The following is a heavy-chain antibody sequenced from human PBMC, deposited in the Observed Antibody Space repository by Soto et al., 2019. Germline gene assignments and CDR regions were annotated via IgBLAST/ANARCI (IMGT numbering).Heavy chain of an antibody. V-gene: IGHV3-23*01. D-gene: IGHD1-7*01. CDR3: AKRPLELHMYDY. CDR2: IIGSGGTT. Sequence: GGSLRLSCTASGVIFRNYVMTWVRQAPGKGLEWVSSIIGSGGTTYYTDSVKGRFTISRDNSKNTLFLQINSLRAEDTAVYYCAKRPLELHMYDYWGQGTLVTVSS. CDR1: GVIFRNYV. J-gene: IGHJ4*02.